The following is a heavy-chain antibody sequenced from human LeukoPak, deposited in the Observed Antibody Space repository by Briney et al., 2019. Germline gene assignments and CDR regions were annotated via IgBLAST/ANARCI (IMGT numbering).Heavy chain of an antibody. V-gene: IGHV4-61*02. J-gene: IGHJ6*03. CDR2: IYTSGSA. D-gene: IGHD5-18*01. CDR1: GGSISSGSYY. CDR3: ARGVDTATWGYYYYYMDV. Sequence: PSQTLSLTCTVSGGSISSGSYYWSWIRQPAGKGLEWIGRIYTSGSANYNPSLKNRVTISVDTSKNQFSLKLSSVTAADTAVYYCARGVDTATWGYYYYYMDVWGKGTTVTISS.